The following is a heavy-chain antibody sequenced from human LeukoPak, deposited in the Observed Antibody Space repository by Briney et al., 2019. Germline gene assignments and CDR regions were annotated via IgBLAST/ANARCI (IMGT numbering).Heavy chain of an antibody. V-gene: IGHV4-39*07. CDR1: GGSISSSSYY. D-gene: IGHD3-22*01. CDR2: IYYSGST. J-gene: IGHJ5*02. CDR3: ARGLVRWFDP. Sequence: SETLSLTCTVSGGSISSSSYYWGWIRQPPGKGLEWIGSIYYSGSTYYNPSLKSRVTISVDTSKNQFSLKLSSVTAADTAVYYCARGLVRWFDPWGQGTLVTVSS.